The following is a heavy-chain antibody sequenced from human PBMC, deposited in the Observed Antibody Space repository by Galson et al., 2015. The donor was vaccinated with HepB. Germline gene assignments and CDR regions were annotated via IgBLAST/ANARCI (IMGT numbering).Heavy chain of an antibody. CDR2: INPYSRNT. CDR1: GYTFYTYS. Sequence: SVKVSCKASGYTFYTYSITWVRQAPGQGLERLGWINPYSRNTKVARKVQGRLSLTADISTNTAYMELRRLTSDDTAVYYCARGALVVVVDATENNWFDPWGQGTLVTVSS. CDR3: ARGALVVVVDATENNWFDP. V-gene: IGHV1-18*01. D-gene: IGHD2-15*01. J-gene: IGHJ5*02.